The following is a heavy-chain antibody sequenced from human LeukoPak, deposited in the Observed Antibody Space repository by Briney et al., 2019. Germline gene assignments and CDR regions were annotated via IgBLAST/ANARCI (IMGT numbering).Heavy chain of an antibody. CDR2: ISSRSSYI. D-gene: IGHD3-3*01. J-gene: IGHJ3*02. CDR1: GFTFSSYS. V-gene: IGHV3-21*01. CDR3: AEARYDGAFDI. Sequence: GGSLRLSCAASGFTFSSYSMNWVRQAPGKGLEWVSSISSRSSYIYYADSVKGRFTISRDNAKNSLYLQMNSLRAEDTAVCYCAEARYDGAFDIWGQGTMVTVSS.